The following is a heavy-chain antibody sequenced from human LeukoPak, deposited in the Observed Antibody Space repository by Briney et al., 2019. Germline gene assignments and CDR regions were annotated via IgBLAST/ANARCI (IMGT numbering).Heavy chain of an antibody. Sequence: SETLSVTCTVSGGSISSYYWSWIRQPPGKGPGLTGYLYCSGSTNYNPSLESRVTISLDTSQNHFSLRLSSVTAADTAVYYCARVVSNGGRAAFDIWGQGTMVTVSS. CDR1: GGSISSYY. D-gene: IGHD2-8*01. J-gene: IGHJ3*02. CDR3: ARVVSNGGRAAFDI. V-gene: IGHV4-59*01. CDR2: LYCSGST.